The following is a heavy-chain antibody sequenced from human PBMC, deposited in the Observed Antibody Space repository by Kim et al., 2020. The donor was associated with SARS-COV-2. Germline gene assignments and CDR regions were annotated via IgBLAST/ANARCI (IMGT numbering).Heavy chain of an antibody. Sequence: SETLSLTCTLSGGSIGSKDWTWSRQGPRQGLDWMGHISYTDSTNYNHTLQSQVTMSVEMAKTKYPLKLSLVTVTDTAVDYCSCCEGIAGCLDRWG. J-gene: IGHJ5*02. V-gene: IGHV4-59*01. D-gene: IGHD6-13*01. CDR2: ISYTDST. CDR3: SCCEGIAGCLDR. CDR1: GGSIGSKD.